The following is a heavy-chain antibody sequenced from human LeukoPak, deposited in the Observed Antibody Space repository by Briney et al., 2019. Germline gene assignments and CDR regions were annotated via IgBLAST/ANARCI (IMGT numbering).Heavy chain of an antibody. Sequence: PGGSLRLSCAASGFTLSNYGMHWVRQAPGKGLEWVAVIWYDGGDRYYADSVKGRFNISRDNSKNTLYLQMNSLRPEDTAVYYCAKDAEKSSSGWYQFDCWGQGTLVTVSS. V-gene: IGHV3-30*02. CDR1: GFTLSNYG. CDR2: IWYDGGDR. D-gene: IGHD6-19*01. CDR3: AKDAEKSSSGWYQFDC. J-gene: IGHJ4*02.